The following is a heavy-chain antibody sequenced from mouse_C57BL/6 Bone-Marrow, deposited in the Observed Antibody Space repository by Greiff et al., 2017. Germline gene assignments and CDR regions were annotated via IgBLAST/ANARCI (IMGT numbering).Heavy chain of an antibody. CDR2: ISYDGSN. V-gene: IGHV3-6*01. CDR3: ATVVATGYFDN. D-gene: IGHD1-1*01. J-gene: IGHJ2*01. Sequence: EVQLQQSGPGLVKPSQSLSLTCSVTGYSITSGYYWNWIRQFPGNKLEWMGYISYDGSNNYNPSLKNRISITRDTSKNQFFLKLNSVTTEDTSTYDCATVVATGYFDNWGQGTTLTVSS. CDR1: GYSITSGYY.